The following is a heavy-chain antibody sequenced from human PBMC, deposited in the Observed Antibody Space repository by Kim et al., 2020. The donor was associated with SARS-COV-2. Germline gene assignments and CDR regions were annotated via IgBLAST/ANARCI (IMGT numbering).Heavy chain of an antibody. Sequence: NPALKSRVTISLHTSKNQFSLNLNSVTAADTAVYYCARGRIPGRFTSFDSWGQGTLVTVSS. V-gene: IGHV4-34*01. CDR3: ARGRIPGRFTSFDS. D-gene: IGHD6-6*01. J-gene: IGHJ5*01.